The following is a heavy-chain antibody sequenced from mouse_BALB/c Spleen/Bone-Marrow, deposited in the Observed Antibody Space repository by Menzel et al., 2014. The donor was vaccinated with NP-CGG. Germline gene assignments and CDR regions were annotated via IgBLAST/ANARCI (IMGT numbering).Heavy chain of an antibody. J-gene: IGHJ4*01. CDR3: ARDRSYRSRAMDY. V-gene: IGHV1-7*01. Sequence: QVQLQQSGAELAKPGASVKMSCRASGYTFTAYWMHWVKQRPGQGLEWIGYINPTTGYTEYNQKFQDKATLTADESSSTAYMQLSSLTSEDSAIYYCARDRSYRSRAMDYWGQGTSVTVSS. CDR2: INPTTGYT. D-gene: IGHD2-14*01. CDR1: GYTFTAYW.